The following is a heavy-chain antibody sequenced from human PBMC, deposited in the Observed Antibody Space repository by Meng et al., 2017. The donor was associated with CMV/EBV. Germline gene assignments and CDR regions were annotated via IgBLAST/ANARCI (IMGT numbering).Heavy chain of an antibody. V-gene: IGHV3-23*01. CDR2: ISGSGGST. Sequence: GESLKISCAASGFTFSNYAMSRVRRAPGKGLEWVSTISGSGGSTYYADSVKGRFTISRDISKNTLYLQMNSLRAEDTAVYYCAKVNPLINSYYFDYWGQGTLVTVSS. CDR1: GFTFSNYA. CDR3: AKVNPLINSYYFDY. D-gene: IGHD4-23*01. J-gene: IGHJ4*02.